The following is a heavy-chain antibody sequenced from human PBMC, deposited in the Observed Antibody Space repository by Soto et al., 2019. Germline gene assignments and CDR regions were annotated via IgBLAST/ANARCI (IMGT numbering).Heavy chain of an antibody. CDR2: ISGSGGST. Sequence: EVQLLESGGGLVQRGGFLRHCCAASGFTFSSYAMSWVRQAPGKGLEWVSAISGSGGSTYYADSVKGRFTISRDNSKNTRYLQMNSLRAEDTAVYYCAKDGDPTYYNILTGYYDAFDIWCQGTMVTVSS. CDR3: AKDGDPTYYNILTGYYDAFDI. V-gene: IGHV3-23*01. CDR1: GFTFSSYA. D-gene: IGHD3-9*01. J-gene: IGHJ3*02.